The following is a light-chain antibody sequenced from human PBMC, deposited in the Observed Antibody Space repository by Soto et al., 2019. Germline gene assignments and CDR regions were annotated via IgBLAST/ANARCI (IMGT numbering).Light chain of an antibody. CDR2: VAS. CDR1: QSINIY. V-gene: IGKV1-39*01. CDR3: QQYGSSPRT. J-gene: IGKJ1*01. Sequence: DIQMTQSPSSLSASVGDSVTITCRASQSINIYLSWYQQKPGKAPKLLTNVASTLQGGVPSRFSGSGSGTDFTLAISSLQPEDFEVYYCQQYGSSPRTFGQGTKVDIK.